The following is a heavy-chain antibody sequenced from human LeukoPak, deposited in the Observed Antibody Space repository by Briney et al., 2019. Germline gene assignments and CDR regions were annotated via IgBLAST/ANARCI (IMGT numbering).Heavy chain of an antibody. Sequence: SVKVSRKASGGAFSSYAISWVRQAPGQGLEWMGGIIPIFGTANYAQEFQGRVTITADESTSTAYMELSSLRSEDTAVYYCAREVTTVITVYNWFDPWGQGTLVTVSS. CDR1: GGAFSSYA. J-gene: IGHJ5*02. CDR2: IIPIFGTA. D-gene: IGHD4-17*01. CDR3: AREVTTVITVYNWFDP. V-gene: IGHV1-69*13.